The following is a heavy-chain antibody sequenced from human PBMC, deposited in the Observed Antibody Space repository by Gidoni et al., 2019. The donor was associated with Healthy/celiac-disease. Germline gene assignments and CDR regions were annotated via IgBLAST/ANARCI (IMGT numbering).Heavy chain of an antibody. V-gene: IGHV3-30*01. D-gene: IGHD3-3*01. CDR3: ARDKNTIFGVVIAGFDY. CDR2: ISYDGSNK. CDR1: GFTFSSYA. Sequence: QVQLVASGGGVVQPGRSLRLSCSASGFTFSSYAMHWVRQAPGKGLEWVAVISYDGSNKYYADSVKGRFTISRDNAKNTLYLQMNSLRAEDTAVYYCARDKNTIFGVVIAGFDYWGQGTLVTVSS. J-gene: IGHJ4*02.